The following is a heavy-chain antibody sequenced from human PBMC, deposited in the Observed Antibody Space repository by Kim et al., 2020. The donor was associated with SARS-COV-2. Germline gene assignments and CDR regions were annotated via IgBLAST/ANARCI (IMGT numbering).Heavy chain of an antibody. Sequence: SETLSLTCTVSGGSISSSSYYWGWIRQPPGKGLEWIGSIYYSGSTYYNPSLKSRVTISVDTSKNQFSLKLSSVTAADTAVYYCARDVAMVRGVDYWGQGT. CDR2: IYYSGST. V-gene: IGHV4-39*02. CDR3: ARDVAMVRGVDY. CDR1: GGSISSSSYY. D-gene: IGHD3-10*01. J-gene: IGHJ4*02.